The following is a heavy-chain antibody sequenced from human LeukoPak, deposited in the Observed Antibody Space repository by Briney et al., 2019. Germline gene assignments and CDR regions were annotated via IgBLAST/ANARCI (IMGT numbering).Heavy chain of an antibody. V-gene: IGHV1-46*01. D-gene: IGHD5-12*01. CDR2: INPSDGGT. CDR1: GFSFTSHF. Sequence: ASVKASCKASGFSFTSHFMHWVRQAPGQGLEWMGVINPSDGGTSYAQKFQGRATMTRDTSTSAVYMELSSLRSEDTAVYYCARVAWQAFDVWGQGTMVTVSS. J-gene: IGHJ3*01. CDR3: ARVAWQAFDV.